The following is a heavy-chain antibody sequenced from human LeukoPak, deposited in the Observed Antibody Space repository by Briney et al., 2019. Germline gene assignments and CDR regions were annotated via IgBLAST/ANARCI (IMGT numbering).Heavy chain of an antibody. CDR1: GFTFSGSA. J-gene: IGHJ2*01. CDR2: IRSKANNYAT. V-gene: IGHV3-73*01. Sequence: GGSLRLSCAASGFTFSGSAIHWVRQASGKGLEWVGRIRSKANNYATTYAESVKGRFTISRDDSKNTACLQINSLETDDTAMYYCTRREQWLGQWYFDVWGRGALLPLFS. D-gene: IGHD6-19*01. CDR3: TRREQWLGQWYFDV.